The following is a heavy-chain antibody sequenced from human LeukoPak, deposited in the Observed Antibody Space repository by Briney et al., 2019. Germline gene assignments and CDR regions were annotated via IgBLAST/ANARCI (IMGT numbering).Heavy chain of an antibody. CDR1: GYSFTNYW. CDR3: ARQSRDGSKTRGYYFDY. Sequence: GESLKISCQVSGYSFTNYWSGGVRKMPGKGLESMGIIYPADSDTTYSPSFQGQVTISADKSISTVYLQWSSLKASDTAMYYCARQSRDGSKTRGYYFDYWGQGTLVTVSS. V-gene: IGHV5-51*01. D-gene: IGHD3-10*01. J-gene: IGHJ4*02. CDR2: IYPADSDT.